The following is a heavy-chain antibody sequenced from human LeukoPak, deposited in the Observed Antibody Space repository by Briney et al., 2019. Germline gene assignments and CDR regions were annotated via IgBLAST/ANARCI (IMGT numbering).Heavy chain of an antibody. J-gene: IGHJ4*02. Sequence: GGFLRLSCAASSFTVGSNYMSWVRQAPGKGLEWVSSIYSGGSTYYADSVKGRFTISRDNSKNTLYLQMNSLRAEDTAVYYCARDRSRGATQDSWGQGTLVTVSS. D-gene: IGHD1-26*01. CDR3: ARDRSRGATQDS. V-gene: IGHV3-53*01. CDR2: IYSGGST. CDR1: SFTVGSNY.